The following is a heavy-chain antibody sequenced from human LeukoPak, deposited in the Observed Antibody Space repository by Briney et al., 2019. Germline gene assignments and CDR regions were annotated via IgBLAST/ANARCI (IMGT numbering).Heavy chain of an antibody. Sequence: GRSLRLSCAASGFTFSSYGMHWVRQAAGKGLEWVAVIWYDGSNKYYADSVKGRFTISRDNSKNTLYLQMNSLRAEDTAVYYCARSWSGLGELLSYFDYWGQGTLVTVSS. CDR3: ARSWSGLGELLSYFDY. J-gene: IGHJ4*02. V-gene: IGHV3-33*01. CDR2: IWYDGSNK. D-gene: IGHD3-10*01. CDR1: GFTFSSYG.